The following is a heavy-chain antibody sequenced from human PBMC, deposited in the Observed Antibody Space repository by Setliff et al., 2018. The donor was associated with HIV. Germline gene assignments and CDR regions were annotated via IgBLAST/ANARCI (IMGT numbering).Heavy chain of an antibody. CDR3: ARGWGAERWLQLDPRYFDL. J-gene: IGHJ2*01. CDR2: ISAYNGTT. Sequence: ASVKVSCKASGYTFTSYGISWVRQAPGQGLEWMGWISAYNGTTNYAQKLQGRVTMTTDTSTSTAYMELRSLRSEDTAVYYCARGWGAERWLQLDPRYFDLWGRGTLVTVSS. D-gene: IGHD5-12*01. V-gene: IGHV1-18*01. CDR1: GYTFTSYG.